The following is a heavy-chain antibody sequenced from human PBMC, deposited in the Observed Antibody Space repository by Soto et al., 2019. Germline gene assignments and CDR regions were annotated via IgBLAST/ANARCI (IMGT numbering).Heavy chain of an antibody. CDR3: ARAVNWNEFDP. Sequence: NPGGSLRLSCAASGFTFRYYYMSWIRQAPGKGLEWISYIHSSGVTIYYADSVKGRFTISRDNTKNSLYLQMNSLRAEDTAIYYCARAVNWNEFDPWGRGTLVTVSS. D-gene: IGHD1-20*01. J-gene: IGHJ5*02. CDR1: GFTFRYYY. CDR2: IHSSGVTI. V-gene: IGHV3-11*01.